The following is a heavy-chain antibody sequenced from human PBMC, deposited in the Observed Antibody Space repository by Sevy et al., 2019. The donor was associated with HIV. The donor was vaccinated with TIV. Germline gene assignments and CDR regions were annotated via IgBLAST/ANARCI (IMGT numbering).Heavy chain of an antibody. CDR3: AGDRYYDASGYYYYYYGLDV. V-gene: IGHV3-66*01. Sequence: GGSLRLSCAASEFSVTDNYMSWVRQAPGKGLDWVSTIYSGGSTFYADSVKGRFTISRDNSKNTLYLHMNSLRAEDTAVYYCAGDRYYDASGYYYYYYGLDVWGQGTTVTVSS. CDR2: IYSGGST. D-gene: IGHD3-22*01. J-gene: IGHJ6*02. CDR1: EFSVTDNY.